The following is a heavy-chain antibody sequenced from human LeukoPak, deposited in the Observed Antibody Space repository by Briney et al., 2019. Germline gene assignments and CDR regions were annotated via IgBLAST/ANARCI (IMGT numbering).Heavy chain of an antibody. V-gene: IGHV3-30*18. D-gene: IGHD1-26*01. J-gene: IGHJ4*02. CDR3: AKDFRSGFDY. CDR2: ISYDGSNK. Sequence: GGSLRLSCAASRFTFSNYGMHWVRQAPGKGLEWVAVISYDGSNKYYADSVKGRFTISRDNSKNTLYLQMNSLRAEDTAVYYCAKDFRSGFDYWGQGTLVTVSS. CDR1: RFTFSNYG.